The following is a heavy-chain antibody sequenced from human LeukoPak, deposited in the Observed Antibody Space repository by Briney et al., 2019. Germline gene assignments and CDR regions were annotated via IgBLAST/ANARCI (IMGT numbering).Heavy chain of an antibody. CDR2: INPNSGGT. CDR1: GYTYTGYY. D-gene: IGHD2-2*01. J-gene: IGHJ4*02. CDR3: ARGDIVVVPAAFPFDY. V-gene: IGHV1-2*02. Sequence: ASVKVSCKASGYTYTGYYMHWVRQGPGQGLEWMGWINPNSGGTNYAQKFQGRVTMTRDTSISTAYMELSRLRSDDTAVYYCARGDIVVVPAAFPFDYWGQGTLVTLSS.